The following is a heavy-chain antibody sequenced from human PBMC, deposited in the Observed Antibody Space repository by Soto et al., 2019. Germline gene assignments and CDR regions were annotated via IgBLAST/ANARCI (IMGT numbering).Heavy chain of an antibody. CDR3: ARASYNNSGLGY. CDR1: GFTFNSYS. CDR2: ISTSSSLI. J-gene: IGHJ4*02. Sequence: EVQLVESGGGLVQPGGSLRLSCAASGFTFNSYSMNWVRQAPGKGLEWVSYISTSSSLIYYADSVKGRFTISRDNAKNSLFLQMISLRAEDTAVYYCARASYNNSGLGYWGQGTLVTVSS. V-gene: IGHV3-48*01. D-gene: IGHD4-4*01.